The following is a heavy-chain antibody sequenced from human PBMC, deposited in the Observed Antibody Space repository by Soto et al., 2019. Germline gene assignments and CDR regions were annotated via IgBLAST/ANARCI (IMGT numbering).Heavy chain of an antibody. CDR3: ARSDTAMVTSRFDY. CDR1: GGTFSSYA. CDR2: IIPIFGTA. Sequence: SVKVSGKASGGTFSSYAISWVRQAPGQGLEWMGGIIPIFGTANYAQKFQGRVTITADESTSTAYMELSSLRSEDTAVYYCARSDTAMVTSRFDYWGQGTLVTVSS. D-gene: IGHD5-18*01. V-gene: IGHV1-69*13. J-gene: IGHJ4*02.